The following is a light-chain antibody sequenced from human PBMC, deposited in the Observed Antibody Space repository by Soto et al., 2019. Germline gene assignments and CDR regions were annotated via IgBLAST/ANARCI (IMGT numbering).Light chain of an antibody. Sequence: DIQMTQSPSTLSGSVGDRVTITCRASQTISSWLAWYQQKPGKAPKLLIYKASTLKSGVPSRFSGSDSGTDFTLTISSLRPDDFATFYCQQYKVYPYTFGQGTRLDI. CDR1: QTISSW. CDR3: QQYKVYPYT. CDR2: KAS. J-gene: IGKJ2*01. V-gene: IGKV1-5*03.